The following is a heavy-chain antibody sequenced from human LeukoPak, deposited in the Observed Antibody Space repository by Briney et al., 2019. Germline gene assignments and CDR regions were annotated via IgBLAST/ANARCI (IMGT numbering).Heavy chain of an antibody. J-gene: IGHJ5*02. D-gene: IGHD4/OR15-4a*01. V-gene: IGHV4-4*07. Sequence: PSETLSLTCTVSGGSISSYYWNWIRQPAGKGLEWIGRIYSSGSTNYNPSLKSRVTVSVDTSENQFSLKLNSVTAADTAIYYCARGTMAAGFDPWGQGTLVIVSS. CDR3: ARGTMAAGFDP. CDR2: IYSSGST. CDR1: GGSISSYY.